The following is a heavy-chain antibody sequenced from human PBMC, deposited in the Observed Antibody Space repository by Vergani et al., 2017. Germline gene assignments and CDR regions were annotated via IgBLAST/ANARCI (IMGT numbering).Heavy chain of an antibody. CDR3: ARDYLDFSGSGSPYYFDH. CDR2: INSDGSST. Sequence: EVQLVESGGGLVQPGGSLRLSCAVSGFTFSSFWMHWVRQAPGKGLVWVSRINSDGSSTRYADSVKGRFTISRDNAKNSLYLEMNSLRAEDTAVYYCARDYLDFSGSGSPYYFDHWGQGTQVTVSS. D-gene: IGHD3-10*01. V-gene: IGHV3-74*01. CDR1: GFTFSSFW. J-gene: IGHJ4*02.